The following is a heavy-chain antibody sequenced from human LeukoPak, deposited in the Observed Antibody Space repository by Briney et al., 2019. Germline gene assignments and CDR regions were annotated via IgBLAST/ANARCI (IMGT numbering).Heavy chain of an antibody. Sequence: GGSLRLSCAASGFTFSSYAMSWVRQAPGKGLEWVSAISGSGGSTYYADSVKGRFTISRDNSKNTLYLQMNSLRAEDTAVYYCANAISVGVGATGNYWGQGTLVTVSS. CDR1: GFTFSSYA. V-gene: IGHV3-23*01. D-gene: IGHD1-26*01. J-gene: IGHJ4*02. CDR3: ANAISVGVGATGNY. CDR2: ISGSGGST.